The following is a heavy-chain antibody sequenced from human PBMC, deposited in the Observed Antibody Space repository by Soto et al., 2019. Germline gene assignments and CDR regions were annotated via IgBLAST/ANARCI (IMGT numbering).Heavy chain of an antibody. CDR2: IYYSGST. CDR3: AREGSSGWFY. J-gene: IGHJ4*02. CDR1: GGSISSGDFY. D-gene: IGHD6-19*01. V-gene: IGHV4-61*08. Sequence: PSETLSLTCTVSGGSISSGDFYWSWIRQPPGKGLEWIGYIYYSGSTNYNPSLKSRVTISVDTSKNQFSLKLSSVTAADTAVYYCAREGSSGWFYWGQGTLVTVSS.